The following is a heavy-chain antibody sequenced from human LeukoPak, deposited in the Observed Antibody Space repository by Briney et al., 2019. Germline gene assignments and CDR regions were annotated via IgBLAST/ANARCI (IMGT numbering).Heavy chain of an antibody. CDR3: ARRGYYGSGSSNKGGPPDY. CDR1: GGSFSGYY. CDR2: INHSGST. Sequence: ASETLSLTCAVYGGSFSGYYWSWIRQPPGKGLEWIGEINHSGSTNYNPSLKSRVTISVDTSKNQFSLKLSSVTAADTAVYYCARRGYYGSGSSNKGGPPDYWGQGTLVTVSS. V-gene: IGHV4-34*01. J-gene: IGHJ4*02. D-gene: IGHD3-10*01.